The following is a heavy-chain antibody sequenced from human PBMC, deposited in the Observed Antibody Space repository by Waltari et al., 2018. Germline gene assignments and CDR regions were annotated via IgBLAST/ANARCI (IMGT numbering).Heavy chain of an antibody. CDR1: GYAINSGFY. CDR2: IYHDGTT. CDR3: TRQTLGYCTSAACRRLEA. J-gene: IGHJ5*02. D-gene: IGHD2-8*02. Sequence: QVQLQESGPRLVKPSETLSLTCDVSGYAINSGFYWGWFRQAPEKGLEWLATIYHDGTTFYSPSLTSRVTTSMDTSKNQISLKLKSVTAADTVVYYCTRQTLGYCTSAACRRLEAWGQGTLVTVSS. V-gene: IGHV4-38-2*01.